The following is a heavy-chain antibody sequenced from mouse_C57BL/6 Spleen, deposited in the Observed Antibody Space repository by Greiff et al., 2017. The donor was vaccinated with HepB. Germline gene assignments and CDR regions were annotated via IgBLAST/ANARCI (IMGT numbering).Heavy chain of an antibody. D-gene: IGHD1-1*01. CDR2: ISSGGDYI. Sequence: EVKLVESGEGLVKPGGSLKLSCAASGFTFSSYAMSWVRQTPEKRLEWVAYISSGGDYIYYADTVKGRFTISRDNARNTLYLQMSSLKSEDTAMYYCTRGRIITTVVATDYFDYWGQSTTLTVSS. V-gene: IGHV5-9-1*02. J-gene: IGHJ2*01. CDR3: TRGRIITTVVATDYFDY. CDR1: GFTFSSYA.